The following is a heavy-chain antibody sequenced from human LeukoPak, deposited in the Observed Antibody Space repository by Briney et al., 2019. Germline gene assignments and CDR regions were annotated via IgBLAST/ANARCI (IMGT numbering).Heavy chain of an antibody. CDR2: IYYSGST. V-gene: IGHV4-59*01. J-gene: IGHJ3*02. Sequence: PSETLSLTCTVSGGSISSYFWSWIRQPPGKGLEWIGYIYYSGSTNYDPSLKSRVTISVDTSKNQFSLKLSSVTAADTAVHYCARALAVAGPGGAFDIWGQGTMVTVSS. CDR1: GGSISSYF. D-gene: IGHD6-19*01. CDR3: ARALAVAGPGGAFDI.